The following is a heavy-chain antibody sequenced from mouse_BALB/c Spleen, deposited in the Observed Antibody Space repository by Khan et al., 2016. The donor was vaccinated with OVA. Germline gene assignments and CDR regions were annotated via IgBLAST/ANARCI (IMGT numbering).Heavy chain of an antibody. Sequence: EVKLVESGGDLVKPGGSLKLSCAASGFTFSTYGMSWVRQTPDKRLEWVATISSAGTYTYYPDSVKGRFTISRDNAKNTLYLQMNSLRSEDTAMYYCARHWVGIMDYWGQGTSLTVSS. J-gene: IGHJ4*01. D-gene: IGHD1-1*01. CDR2: ISSAGTYT. CDR1: GFTFSTYG. V-gene: IGHV5-6*01. CDR3: ARHWVGIMDY.